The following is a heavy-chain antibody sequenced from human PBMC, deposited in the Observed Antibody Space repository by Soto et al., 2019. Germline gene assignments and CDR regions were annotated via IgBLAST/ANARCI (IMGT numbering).Heavy chain of an antibody. J-gene: IGHJ5*02. D-gene: IGHD2-21*02. CDR1: GFTFSSYA. CDR2: ISGSGGST. Sequence: GGSLRLSCAASGFTFSSYAMSWVRQAPGKGLEWVSAISGSGGSTYYADSVKGRFTISRDNSKNTLYLQMNSLRAEDTAVYYCANRVSYCGGDCYLGGWFDPWGQGTLVTVSS. CDR3: ANRVSYCGGDCYLGGWFDP. V-gene: IGHV3-23*01.